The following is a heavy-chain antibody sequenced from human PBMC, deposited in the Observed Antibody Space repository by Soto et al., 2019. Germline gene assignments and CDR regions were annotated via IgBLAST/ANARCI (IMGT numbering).Heavy chain of an antibody. D-gene: IGHD2-2*01. CDR1: GGTSGSYA. CDR2: IIPIPGTA. J-gene: IGHJ6*02. CDR3: ARSQGSSTSLEIYYYYYYGMDV. V-gene: IGHV1-69*01. Sequence: QVQLVQSGAEVKKPGSSVKVSCKASGGTSGSYAISWVRQAPGQGLEWMGGIIPIPGTANYAQKVQGRVTIAADESTSTAYMELSSLRSEDTAVYYCARSQGSSTSLEIYYYYYYGMDVWGQGTTVTVSS.